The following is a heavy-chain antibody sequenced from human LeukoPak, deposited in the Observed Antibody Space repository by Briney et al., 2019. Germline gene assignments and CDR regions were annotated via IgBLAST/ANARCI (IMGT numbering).Heavy chain of an antibody. CDR1: GGTFSSYA. V-gene: IGHV1-69*05. Sequence: SVKVSCKASGGTFSSYAISWVRQAPGQGLEWMGRIIPIFGTANYAQKFQGRVTITTDESTSTAYMELSSLRSEDTAVYYCARADYGDYANYYYYMDVWGKGTTVTVSS. CDR3: ARADYGDYANYYYYMDV. D-gene: IGHD4-17*01. J-gene: IGHJ6*03. CDR2: IIPIFGTA.